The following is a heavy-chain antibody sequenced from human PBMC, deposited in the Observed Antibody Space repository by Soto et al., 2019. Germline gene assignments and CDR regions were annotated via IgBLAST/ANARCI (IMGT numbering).Heavy chain of an antibody. CDR1: GGSLSNYA. Sequence: QGQLVQSGAEAKKTGTSVKVSCRASGGSLSNYAISWLLQASGQRLEWVGDIIPVSGTAYYAQRFQGRVTNSAYETTDTAPREWSSLGSEATVVSFCARRPRGVTICVRVPAGMDVWDQATTVTVAS. CDR2: IIPVSGTA. CDR3: ARRPRGVTICVRVPAGMDV. V-gene: IGHV1-69*01. D-gene: IGHD3-10*01. J-gene: IGHJ6*02.